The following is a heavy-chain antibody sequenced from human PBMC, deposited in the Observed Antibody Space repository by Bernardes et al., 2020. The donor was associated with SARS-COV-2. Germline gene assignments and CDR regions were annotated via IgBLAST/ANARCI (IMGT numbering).Heavy chain of an antibody. V-gene: IGHV1-18*01. Sequence: ASVKVSCKASGYTFTSYGISWVRQAPGQGLEWMGWISAYNGNTNYAQKPQGRVTMTTDTSTSTAYMELRSLRSDDTAVYYCARDRFVVVVAANFRYYYYGMDVWGQGTTVTVSS. J-gene: IGHJ6*02. CDR1: GYTFTSYG. D-gene: IGHD2-15*01. CDR3: ARDRFVVVVAANFRYYYYGMDV. CDR2: ISAYNGNT.